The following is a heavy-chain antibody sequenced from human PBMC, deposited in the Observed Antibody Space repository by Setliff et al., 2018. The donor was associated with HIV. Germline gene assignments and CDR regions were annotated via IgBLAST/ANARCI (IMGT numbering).Heavy chain of an antibody. D-gene: IGHD3-22*01. V-gene: IGHV4-59*08. CDR3: ARHQGKYYDSSGYSGWFFDL. Sequence: PSETLSLTCTVSGGSISSYYWSWIRQPPGKVVRWIGYVYYTGSTNYNPSLKSRVTRSRDTSKNQFSLKLSTVTAADTAVYYCARHQGKYYDSSGYSGWFFDLWGRGTLVTVSS. CDR2: VYYTGST. J-gene: IGHJ2*01. CDR1: GGSISSYY.